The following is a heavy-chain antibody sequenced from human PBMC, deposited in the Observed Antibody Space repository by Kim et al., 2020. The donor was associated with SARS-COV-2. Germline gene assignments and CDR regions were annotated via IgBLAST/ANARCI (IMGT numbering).Heavy chain of an antibody. CDR2: I. J-gene: IGHJ1*01. V-gene: IGHV4-59*09. D-gene: IGHD3-3*01. Sequence: IHYNPPLKSRATISIDTAKNQFSLRLSCVTAADTAVYYCARGGGSGFYYGWGQGALVTVSS. CDR3: ARGGGSGFYYG.